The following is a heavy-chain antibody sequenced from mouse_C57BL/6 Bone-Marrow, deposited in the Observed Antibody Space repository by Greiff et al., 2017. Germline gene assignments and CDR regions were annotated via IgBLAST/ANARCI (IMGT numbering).Heavy chain of an antibody. D-gene: IGHD2-3*01. Sequence: EVQLQQSGPVLVKPGASVKMSCKASGYTFTDYYLNWVKQSHGKSLEWIGVINPYNGGTSYNQKFKGKATLTVDKSSSTAYMELNSLTSEDSAVYYCARGDGYPFAYWGQGTRVTVSA. J-gene: IGHJ3*01. CDR3: ARGDGYPFAY. CDR2: INPYNGGT. V-gene: IGHV1-19*01. CDR1: GYTFTDYY.